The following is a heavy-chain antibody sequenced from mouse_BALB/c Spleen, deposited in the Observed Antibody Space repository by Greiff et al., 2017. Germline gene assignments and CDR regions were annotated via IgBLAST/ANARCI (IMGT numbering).Heavy chain of an antibody. J-gene: IGHJ4*01. CDR2: IYPGGGYT. D-gene: IGHD2-1*01. CDR3: ARRRDGNYYAMDY. V-gene: IGHV1-63*02. CDR1: GYTFTNYW. Sequence: QVQLQQSGAELVRPGTSVKISCKASGYTFTNYWLGWVKQRPGHGLEWIGDIYPGGGYTNYNEKFKGKATLTADTSSSTAYMQLSSLTSEDSAVYFCARRRDGNYYAMDYWGQGTSVTVSS.